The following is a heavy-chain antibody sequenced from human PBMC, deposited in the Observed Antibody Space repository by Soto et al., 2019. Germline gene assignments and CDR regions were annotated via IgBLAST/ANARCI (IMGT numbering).Heavy chain of an antibody. V-gene: IGHV1-69*12. CDR1: GGTFSSYA. D-gene: IGHD2-15*01. J-gene: IGHJ4*02. CDR2: IVPIVDTS. Sequence: QVQLVQSGAEVRQPASSVKVSCKTSGGTFSSYAISWVRQAPGQGLEWMGGIVPIVDTSTYAQKFQGRVTITADESTSKVYMERGSLGSDDTAVYYCVGVVATPGSPDNWGQGTLVTVSS. CDR3: VGVVATPGSPDN.